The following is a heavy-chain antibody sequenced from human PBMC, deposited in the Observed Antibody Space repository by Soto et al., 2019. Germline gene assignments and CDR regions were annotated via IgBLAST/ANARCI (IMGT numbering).Heavy chain of an antibody. V-gene: IGHV1-18*01. CDR3: ARTYSSGWYGGAEYFQH. Sequence: ASVKVSCKASGYTFTSYGIIWVRQAPGQGFEWMGWISAYNGNTNYAQKLQGRVTMTTDTSTSTAYMELRSLRSDDTAVYYCARTYSSGWYGGAEYFQHWGQGTLVTVSS. CDR1: GYTFTSYG. CDR2: ISAYNGNT. J-gene: IGHJ1*01. D-gene: IGHD6-19*01.